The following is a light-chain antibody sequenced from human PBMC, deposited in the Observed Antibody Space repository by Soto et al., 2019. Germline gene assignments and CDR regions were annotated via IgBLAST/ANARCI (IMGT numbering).Light chain of an antibody. J-gene: IGKJ2*01. CDR2: DAS. CDR1: QSISSW. V-gene: IGKV1-5*01. CDR3: QQYNSSMYT. Sequence: DIQMTQSPSTLSASVGDRVTITCRASQSISSWLAWYQQKPGKAPKLLIYDASSLESGVPSRFSGSGSGTEFTLTISSLQPDDFATYYCQQYNSSMYTCGQGTKLEIK.